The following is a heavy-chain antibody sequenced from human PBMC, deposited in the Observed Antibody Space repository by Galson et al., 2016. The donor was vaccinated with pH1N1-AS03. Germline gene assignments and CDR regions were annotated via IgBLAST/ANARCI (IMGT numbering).Heavy chain of an antibody. V-gene: IGHV1-69*01. D-gene: IGHD2/OR15-2a*01. CDR3: ARDRYRDTSTDFYESAY. Sequence: SCKASGGTFATFAVSWVRQARGQGLEWMGGIIPLSGTTNYAQKFQGRLTITADDSTGTASMELSSLTSDATAVYYGARDRYRDTSTDFYESAYWGQGTLVTVSS. CDR1: GGTFATFA. J-gene: IGHJ4*02. CDR2: IIPLSGTT.